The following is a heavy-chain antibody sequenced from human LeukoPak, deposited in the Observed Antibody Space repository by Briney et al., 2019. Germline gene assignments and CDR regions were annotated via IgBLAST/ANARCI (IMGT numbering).Heavy chain of an antibody. CDR2: INHSGST. V-gene: IGHV4-34*01. D-gene: IGHD5-18*01. Sequence: SETLSLTCTVSGGSISSYYWSWIRQPPGKGLEWIGEINHSGSTNYNPSLKSRVTISVDTSKNQFSLKLSSVTAADTAVYYCARRRYSYGYRGSDWFDPWGQGTLVTVSS. CDR3: ARRRYSYGYRGSDWFDP. J-gene: IGHJ5*02. CDR1: GGSISSYY.